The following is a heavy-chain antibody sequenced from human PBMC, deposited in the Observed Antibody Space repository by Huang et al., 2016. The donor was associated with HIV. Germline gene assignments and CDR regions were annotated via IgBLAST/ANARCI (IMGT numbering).Heavy chain of an antibody. V-gene: IGHV4-59*11. J-gene: IGHJ2*01. Sequence: QVLVQESGPGLAKPSETLSLTCTVSGGSISSHHWSWIRQAPGKGLEWIGTMFYSGRTKTNPSLKSRVTIAVDTSKNQICLRLASVTAADSAVYFCARVARGPNWYFDLWGRGTLVTVSS. CDR2: MFYSGRT. CDR3: ARVARGPNWYFDL. D-gene: IGHD2-15*01. CDR1: GGSISSHH.